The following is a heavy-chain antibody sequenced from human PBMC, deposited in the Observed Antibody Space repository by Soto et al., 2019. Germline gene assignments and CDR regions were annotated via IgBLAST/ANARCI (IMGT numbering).Heavy chain of an antibody. CDR1: GYTLTELS. D-gene: IGHD1-7*01. CDR3: AQDLKWNLSWFDP. Sequence: ASVKVSCKVSGYTLTELSVHWVRQAPGRGLEWMGGFDPEDGEMLYAQRFQGRVTMTEDTSTDTAYLELTSLSSEDTAVYYCAQDLKWNLSWFDPWGQGTLVTVSS. V-gene: IGHV1-24*01. CDR2: FDPEDGEM. J-gene: IGHJ5*02.